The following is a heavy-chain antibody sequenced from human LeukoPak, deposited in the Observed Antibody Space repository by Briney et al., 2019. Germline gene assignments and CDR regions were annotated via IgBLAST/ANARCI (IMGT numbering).Heavy chain of an antibody. CDR2: MTGSGGST. J-gene: IGHJ4*02. CDR1: GFTFSSYW. CDR3: AKEDYGDYFPDY. Sequence: GGSPRLSCAASGFTFSSYWMHWVRQAPGKGLEWVSSMTGSGGSTYYADSVQGRFTISRDNSKKMVYLQMNSLRAEDTAVYYCAKEDYGDYFPDYWGQGTLVTVSS. V-gene: IGHV3-23*01. D-gene: IGHD4-17*01.